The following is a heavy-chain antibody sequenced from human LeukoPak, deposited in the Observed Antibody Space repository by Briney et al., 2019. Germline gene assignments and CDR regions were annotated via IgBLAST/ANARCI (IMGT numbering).Heavy chain of an antibody. Sequence: GGSLRLSCAASGFTFSSYAMSWVRQAPGKGLEWVSAISGSGGSTYYVDSVKGRFTISRDNSKNTLYLQMNSLRAEDTAVYYCARHIDRIVGATTFDYWGQGTLVTVSS. D-gene: IGHD1-26*01. V-gene: IGHV3-23*01. CDR3: ARHIDRIVGATTFDY. J-gene: IGHJ4*02. CDR2: ISGSGGST. CDR1: GFTFSSYA.